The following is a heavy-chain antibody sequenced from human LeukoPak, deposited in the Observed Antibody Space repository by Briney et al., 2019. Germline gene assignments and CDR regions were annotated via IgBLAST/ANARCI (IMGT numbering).Heavy chain of an antibody. CDR2: IYYSGNT. J-gene: IGHJ4*02. CDR1: GGSISIYY. D-gene: IGHD5-24*01. Sequence: SETLSLTCTVSGGSISIYYWSWIRQPPGKGLDWIGYIYYSGNTNYNPSLKSRVTISVDTSKNQFSLKLSSVTAADTAVYYCARVLGDGYSDYWGQGTLVTVSS. V-gene: IGHV4-59*08. CDR3: ARVLGDGYSDY.